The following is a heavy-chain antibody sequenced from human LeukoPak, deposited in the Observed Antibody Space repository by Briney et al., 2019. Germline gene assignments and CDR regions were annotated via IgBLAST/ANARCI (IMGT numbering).Heavy chain of an antibody. CDR1: GYTLTSYG. J-gene: IGHJ4*02. Sequence: ASVKLSCKASGYTLTSYGMSWVRQAPGQGLEWMGWISAHNGDTNYAQKLQGRVTMTTDTSTSTAYMELKSLRSDDTAVYYCARGGSGWCIDNWGQGTLVTVSS. V-gene: IGHV1-18*01. D-gene: IGHD6-19*01. CDR3: ARGGSGWCIDN. CDR2: ISAHNGDT.